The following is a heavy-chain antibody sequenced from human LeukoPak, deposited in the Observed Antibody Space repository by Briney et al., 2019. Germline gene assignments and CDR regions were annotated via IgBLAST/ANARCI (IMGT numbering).Heavy chain of an antibody. CDR1: GYTFTGYY. V-gene: IGHV1-2*02. J-gene: IGHJ4*02. Sequence: ASVKVSCKASGYTFTGYYIHWVRQAPGQGLEWMGWINPNSGNTHYAHKFRGRVTMTRDTSITTAYMELSSLRSDDTALYYCARDPLGHDHDFDYRGQGTPVTVSS. CDR2: INPNSGNT. D-gene: IGHD1-14*01. CDR3: ARDPLGHDHDFDY.